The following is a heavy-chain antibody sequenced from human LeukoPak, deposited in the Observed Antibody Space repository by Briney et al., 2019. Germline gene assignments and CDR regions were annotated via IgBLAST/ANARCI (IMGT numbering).Heavy chain of an antibody. Sequence: SETLSLTCTVSGGSISSGGYYWSWIRQHPGKGLEWIGYIYYSGSTYYHPSLKSRVTISVDTSKNQFSLKLSSVTAADTAVYYCARADIVVVPAAIPAETWNWFDPWGQGTLVTVSS. CDR1: GGSISSGGYY. CDR3: ARADIVVVPAAIPAETWNWFDP. J-gene: IGHJ5*02. V-gene: IGHV4-31*03. D-gene: IGHD2-2*02. CDR2: IYYSGST.